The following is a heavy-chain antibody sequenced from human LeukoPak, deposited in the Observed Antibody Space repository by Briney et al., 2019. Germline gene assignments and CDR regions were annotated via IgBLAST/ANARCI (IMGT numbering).Heavy chain of an antibody. D-gene: IGHD4-23*01. CDR3: MGYGGNSF. V-gene: IGHV3-66*01. CDR2: IDNVGGT. J-gene: IGHJ4*02. Sequence: GGSLRLSCVASGFTVSDNHVSWVRQAPGKGLEWVSLIDNVGGTYYADSVRGRFTISREHSENTLYLQMNSLRAEDTALYYCMGYGGNSFWGQGTLVTVPS. CDR1: GFTVSDNH.